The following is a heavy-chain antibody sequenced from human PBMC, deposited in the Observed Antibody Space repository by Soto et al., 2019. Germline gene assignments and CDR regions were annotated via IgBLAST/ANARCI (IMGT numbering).Heavy chain of an antibody. J-gene: IGHJ5*02. V-gene: IGHV1-69*12. CDR2: IIPIFGTA. CDR3: ARTQYSSSSNWFDP. D-gene: IGHD6-6*01. Sequence: QVQLVQSGAEVKTPGSSVKVSCKASGATFSSYAISWVRQAPGQGLEWMGGIIPIFGTANYAQKFQGRVTITADETTSTADMELSSLRSEDTAVYYCARTQYSSSSNWFDPWGQGTLVTVSS. CDR1: GATFSSYA.